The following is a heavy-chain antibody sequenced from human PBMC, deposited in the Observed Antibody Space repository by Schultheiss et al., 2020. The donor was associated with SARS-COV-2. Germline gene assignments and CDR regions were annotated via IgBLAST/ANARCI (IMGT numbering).Heavy chain of an antibody. CDR2: IYYSGST. D-gene: IGHD6-13*01. Sequence: SQTLSLTCSVSGDSIGSFHWSWVRQPPGKGLEWIGFIYYSGSTNYNPSLKSRVTISVDTSKNQFSLQLDSVTPEDTALYYCASRIAAAPSYYYGMDVWGQGTTVTVSS. CDR1: GDSIGSFH. CDR3: ASRIAAAPSYYYGMDV. V-gene: IGHV4-59*12. J-gene: IGHJ6*02.